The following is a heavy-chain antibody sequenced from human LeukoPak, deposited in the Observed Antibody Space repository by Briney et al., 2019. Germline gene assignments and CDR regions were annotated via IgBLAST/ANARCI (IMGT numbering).Heavy chain of an antibody. J-gene: IGHJ4*02. Sequence: GASVKVSCKASGGTFSSYAISWVRQAPGQGLEWMGGIIPIFGTANYAQKFQGRVTITADESTSTAYMELSSLRSEDTAVYYCARVEIGDCSSTSCYDYYFDYWGQGTLVTVSS. D-gene: IGHD2-2*01. CDR3: ARVEIGDCSSTSCYDYYFDY. V-gene: IGHV1-69*01. CDR1: GGTFSSYA. CDR2: IIPIFGTA.